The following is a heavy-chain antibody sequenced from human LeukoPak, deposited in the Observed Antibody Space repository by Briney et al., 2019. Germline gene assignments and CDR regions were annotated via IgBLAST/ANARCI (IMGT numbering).Heavy chain of an antibody. CDR3: ARDSHYYGDYYMDV. CDR2: ISSSGSTI. Sequence: GGSLRLSCAASGFTFSDYYMSWIRQAPGKGLEWVSYISSSGSTIYYADSVKGRFTISRDNAKNSLYLQMNSLRAEDTAVYYCARDSHYYGDYYMDVWGKGTTVTVSS. J-gene: IGHJ6*03. V-gene: IGHV3-11*04. CDR1: GFTFSDYY. D-gene: IGHD3-10*01.